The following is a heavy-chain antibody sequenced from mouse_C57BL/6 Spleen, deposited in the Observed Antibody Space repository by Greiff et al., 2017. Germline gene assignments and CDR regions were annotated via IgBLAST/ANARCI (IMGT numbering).Heavy chain of an antibody. Sequence: VQRVESGAELVRPGASVTLSCKASGYTFTDSEMHWVKQTPVHGLEWIGAIDPETGGTAYTQKFKGKAILTADKSSRTAYMELRSLTSEDSAVYYCTRDYDYAWFAYWGQGTLVTVSA. CDR2: IDPETGGT. CDR1: GYTFTDSE. D-gene: IGHD2-4*01. V-gene: IGHV1-15*01. CDR3: TRDYDYAWFAY. J-gene: IGHJ3*01.